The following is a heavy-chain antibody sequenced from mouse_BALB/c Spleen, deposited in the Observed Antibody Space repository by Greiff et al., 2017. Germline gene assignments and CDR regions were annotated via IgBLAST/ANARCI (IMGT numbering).Heavy chain of an antibody. CDR3: TRKDSSGPGYAMDY. Sequence: LQQPGSELVRPGASVKLSCKASGYTFTSYWMHWVKQRPGQGLEWIGNIYPGSGSTNYDEKFKSKATLTVDTSSSTAYMQLSSLTSEDSAVYYCTRKDSSGPGYAMDYWGQGTSVTVSS. V-gene: IGHV1S22*01. J-gene: IGHJ4*01. CDR2: IYPGSGST. CDR1: GYTFTSYW. D-gene: IGHD3-2*01.